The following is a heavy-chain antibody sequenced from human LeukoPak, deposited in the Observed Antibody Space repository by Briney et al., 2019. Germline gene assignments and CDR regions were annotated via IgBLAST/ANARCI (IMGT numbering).Heavy chain of an antibody. CDR3: ATDHGFHYGAYFDY. CDR1: GFTFNSYG. D-gene: IGHD4-17*01. J-gene: IGHJ4*02. Sequence: GRSLRLSCAASGFTFNSYGMHWVRQAPGKGLEWVAVISYDGSNKYSADSVKGRFTISRDNSKNTLYLQMNSLRAEDTAVYYCATDHGFHYGAYFDYWAREPWSPCPQ. V-gene: IGHV3-30*03. CDR2: ISYDGSNK.